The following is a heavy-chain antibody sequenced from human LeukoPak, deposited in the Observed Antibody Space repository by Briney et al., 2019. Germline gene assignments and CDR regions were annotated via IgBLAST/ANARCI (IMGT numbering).Heavy chain of an antibody. Sequence: GESLKISCKGSGYSFTSYWIGWVRQMPGKGLEWMGIIYPGDSDTRYSPSFQGQVTISADKSISTAYLQWSSLKASDTAMHYCARLSYCSSTSCLPDYWGQGTLVTVSS. J-gene: IGHJ4*02. CDR2: IYPGDSDT. CDR1: GYSFTSYW. D-gene: IGHD2-2*01. V-gene: IGHV5-51*01. CDR3: ARLSYCSSTSCLPDY.